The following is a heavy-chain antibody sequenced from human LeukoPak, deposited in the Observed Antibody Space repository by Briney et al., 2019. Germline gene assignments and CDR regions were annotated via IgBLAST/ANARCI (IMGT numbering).Heavy chain of an antibody. V-gene: IGHV3-30*02. J-gene: IGHJ6*03. CDR2: IRYDGSNK. D-gene: IGHD2-2*01. Sequence: GGSLRLSCAASGFTFSSYGMHWVRQAPGKGLEWVAFIRYDGSNKYYADSVKGRFTISRDNSKNTLYLQMNSLRAEDTAVYYCAKDGGPIVVVPAAPRAYYYYMDVWGKGTTVTVSS. CDR3: AKDGGPIVVVPAAPRAYYYYMDV. CDR1: GFTFSSYG.